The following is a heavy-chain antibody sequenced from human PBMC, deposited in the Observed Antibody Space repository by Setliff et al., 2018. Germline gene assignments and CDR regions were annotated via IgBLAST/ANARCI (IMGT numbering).Heavy chain of an antibody. CDR3: ATGAWGDL. CDR1: GFRFSDLY. CDR2: ISGAGTTV. D-gene: IGHD2-21*02. Sequence: GGSLRLSCAASGFRFSDLYMSWVRQVPGKGLEWLSKISGAGTTVYYADSVRGRFTISRDNAKNSLYLQMSSLRVEDSAVYYCATGAWGDLWGQGTLVTVSS. V-gene: IGHV3-11*04. J-gene: IGHJ4*01.